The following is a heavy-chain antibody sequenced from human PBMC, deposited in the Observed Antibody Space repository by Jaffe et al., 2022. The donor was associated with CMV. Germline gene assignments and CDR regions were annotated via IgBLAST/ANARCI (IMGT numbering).Heavy chain of an antibody. V-gene: IGHV4-39*01. CDR2: IYYSGST. D-gene: IGHD2-2*03. CDR3: ARHVDIVVVPAGPLFDP. Sequence: QLQLQESGPGLVKPSETLSLTCTVSGGSISSSSYYWGWIRQPPGKGLEWIGSIYYSGSTYYNPSLKSRVTISVDTSKNQFSLKLSSVTAADTAVYYCARHVDIVVVPAGPLFDPWGQGTLVTVSS. CDR1: GGSISSSSYY. J-gene: IGHJ5*02.